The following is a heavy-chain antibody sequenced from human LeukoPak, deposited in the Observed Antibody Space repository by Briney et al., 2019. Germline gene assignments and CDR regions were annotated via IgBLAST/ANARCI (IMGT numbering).Heavy chain of an antibody. Sequence: SETLSLTCTVSGYSISSGYYWGWIRQPPGKGLEWIGEINHSGSTNYNPSLKSRVTISVDTSKNQFSLKLSSVTAADTAVYYCARAPALYGYCSGGSCYSRYNAHDYWGQGTLVTVSS. V-gene: IGHV4-38-2*02. CDR1: GYSISSGYY. D-gene: IGHD2-15*01. CDR2: INHSGST. CDR3: ARAPALYGYCSGGSCYSRYNAHDY. J-gene: IGHJ4*02.